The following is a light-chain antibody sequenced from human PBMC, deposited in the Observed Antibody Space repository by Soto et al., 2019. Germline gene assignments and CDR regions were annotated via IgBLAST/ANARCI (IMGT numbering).Light chain of an antibody. CDR1: QSISSY. CDR3: QQSYSTPGT. J-gene: IGKJ1*01. V-gene: IGKV1-39*01. CDR2: AAS. Sequence: DIQMSQSPSSLSASVGDRDTITCRASQSISSYLNWYQQKPGKAPKLLIYAASSLQSGVPSRFGGSGSGTDFTLTISSLQPEDFATYYCQQSYSTPGTFGQGTKVDIK.